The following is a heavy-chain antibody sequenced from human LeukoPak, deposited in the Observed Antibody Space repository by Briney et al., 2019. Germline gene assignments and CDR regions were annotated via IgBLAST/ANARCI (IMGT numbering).Heavy chain of an antibody. J-gene: IGHJ6*02. CDR1: GGTFSSYA. CDR3: ARDRQDVVVPAAFGGYYGMDV. V-gene: IGHV1-69*13. Sequence: SVKVSCKASGGTFSSYAISWVRQAPRQGLEWMGGIIPIFGTPNYAQKFQGRVTITADESTSTAYMELSSLRSEDTAVYYCARDRQDVVVPAAFGGYYGMDVWGQGTTVTVSS. CDR2: IIPIFGTP. D-gene: IGHD2-2*01.